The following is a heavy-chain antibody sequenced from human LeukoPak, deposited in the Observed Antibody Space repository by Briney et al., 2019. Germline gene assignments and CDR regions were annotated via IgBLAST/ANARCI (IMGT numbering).Heavy chain of an antibody. CDR1: GFTFRSYA. CDR3: VREEGSTGYYFDN. Sequence: GGSLRLSCTASGFTFRSYAMSWVRQAPGRGLEWVSYINSRGTTIYYAGSVRGRFTISRDNAKKSVYLQMNSLRDEDTALYYCVREEGSTGYYFDNWGQGTLVTVSS. V-gene: IGHV3-48*02. D-gene: IGHD3-22*01. CDR2: INSRGTTI. J-gene: IGHJ4*02.